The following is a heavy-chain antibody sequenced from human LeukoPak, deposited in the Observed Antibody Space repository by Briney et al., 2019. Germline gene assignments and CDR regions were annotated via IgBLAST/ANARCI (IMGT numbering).Heavy chain of an antibody. Sequence: PGGSLRLSCAASGFTVSSNYKSWVRQAPGKGLEWVSVIYSGGGTYYADSVKGRFTISRDNSKNTLYLQMNSLRAEDTAVYYCASVGSTSCYSAPCDYWGQGTLVTVSS. CDR3: ASVGSTSCYSAPCDY. J-gene: IGHJ4*02. V-gene: IGHV3-53*01. CDR1: GFTVSSNY. CDR2: IYSGGGT. D-gene: IGHD2-2*02.